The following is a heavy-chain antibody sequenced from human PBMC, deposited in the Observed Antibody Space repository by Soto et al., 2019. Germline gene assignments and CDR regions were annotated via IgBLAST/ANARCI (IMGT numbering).Heavy chain of an antibody. V-gene: IGHV1-8*01. CDR1: GYTFTSYD. CDR3: AREGAGQLGDYYYYGMDV. CDR2: MNPNSGNT. D-gene: IGHD6-6*01. J-gene: IGHJ6*02. Sequence: QVQLVQSGAEVKKPGASVKVSCKASGYTFTSYDINWVRQATGQGLEWMGWMNPNSGNTGYEDKFQGRDTMTRNTSIRTAYMELSSLRSEDTAVYYCAREGAGQLGDYYYYGMDVWGQGTTVTVSS.